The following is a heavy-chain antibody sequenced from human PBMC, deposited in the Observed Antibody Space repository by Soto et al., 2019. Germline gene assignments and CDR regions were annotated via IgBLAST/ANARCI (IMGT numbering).Heavy chain of an antibody. D-gene: IGHD3-3*01. Sequence: SVKVSCKASGGTFSSYAISWVRPAPGQGLEWMGGIIPIFGTANYAQKFQGRVTITADESTSTAYMELSSLRSEDTAVYYCARDRRDDFWRGYSYYFDYWGQGTLVTVSS. CDR2: IIPIFGTA. V-gene: IGHV1-69*13. CDR3: ARDRRDDFWRGYSYYFDY. CDR1: GGTFSSYA. J-gene: IGHJ4*02.